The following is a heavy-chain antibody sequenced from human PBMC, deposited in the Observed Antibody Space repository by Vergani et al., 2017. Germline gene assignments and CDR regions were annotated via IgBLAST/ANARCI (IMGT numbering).Heavy chain of an antibody. CDR1: GFTFSDYY. Sequence: VQLVESGGGLVKPGGSLSLSCASSGFTFSDYYMSWVRQAPGKGLEWVGRIKSKTDGGTTDYAAPVKGRFTISRDDSKNTLYLQMNSLKTEDTAVYYCTTDSGGKQPDYWSQGSLVTVSS. D-gene: IGHD4-23*01. CDR3: TTDSGGKQPDY. J-gene: IGHJ4*02. V-gene: IGHV3-15*01. CDR2: IKSKTDGGTT.